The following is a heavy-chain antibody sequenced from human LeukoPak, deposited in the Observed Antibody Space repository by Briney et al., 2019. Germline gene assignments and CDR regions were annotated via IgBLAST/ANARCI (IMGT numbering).Heavy chain of an antibody. Sequence: SETLSLTCAVYGGSFSGYYWSWIRQPPGKGLEWIGEINHSGSTNYNPSLKSRVSISVDTSKNQFSLNLSSVTAADTAVYFCARGYSYGPIYFWGQGTLVTVSS. J-gene: IGHJ4*02. V-gene: IGHV4-34*01. D-gene: IGHD5-18*01. CDR2: INHSGST. CDR3: ARGYSYGPIYF. CDR1: GGSFSGYY.